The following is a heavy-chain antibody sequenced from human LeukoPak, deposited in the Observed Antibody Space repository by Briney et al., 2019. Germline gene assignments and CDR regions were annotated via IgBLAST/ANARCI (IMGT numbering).Heavy chain of an antibody. J-gene: IGHJ5*02. D-gene: IGHD6-19*01. Sequence: GASVKVSCKASGYTFTTYDVNWVRQATGQGLEWMGRVNPNNGDTAYAQKFQGRVTITRDTSTNTVYMQLSSLKSDDTAVYYCARVWCSDISCWTWLDPWGQGTLVTVSS. V-gene: IGHV1-8*03. CDR3: ARVWCSDISCWTWLDP. CDR2: VNPNNGDT. CDR1: GYTFTTYD.